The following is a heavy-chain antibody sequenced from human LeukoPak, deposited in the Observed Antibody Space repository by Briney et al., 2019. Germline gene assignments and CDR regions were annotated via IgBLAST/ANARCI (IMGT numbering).Heavy chain of an antibody. CDR1: GYTFSNYA. Sequence: PGASLRLSCAASGYTFSNYAMSWVRQAPGKGLEWVSAILGCGGSTYYADSVKGRFTVSRDNSKSTLYLQMNSLRAEDTALYYCAKWGDYDALTGYYVPDYWGQGTLVTVSS. V-gene: IGHV3-23*01. J-gene: IGHJ4*02. D-gene: IGHD3-9*01. CDR3: AKWGDYDALTGYYVPDY. CDR2: ILGCGGST.